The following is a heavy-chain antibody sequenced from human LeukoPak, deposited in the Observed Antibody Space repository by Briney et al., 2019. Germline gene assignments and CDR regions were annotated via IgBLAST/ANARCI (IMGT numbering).Heavy chain of an antibody. Sequence: PGGSLRLSCAASGFTFSICAMNWVRQASGKGLEWVSGISGSGGSTYYADSVKGRFTISRDSSKSTVYLQMNSLRAEDTAVYYCAKADGSYKTLIDYWGQGTLVSVSS. J-gene: IGHJ4*02. D-gene: IGHD3-10*01. CDR3: AKADGSYKTLIDY. CDR1: GFTFSICA. CDR2: ISGSGGST. V-gene: IGHV3-23*01.